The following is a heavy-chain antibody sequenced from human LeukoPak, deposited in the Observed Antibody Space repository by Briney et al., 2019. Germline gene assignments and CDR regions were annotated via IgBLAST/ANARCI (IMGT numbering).Heavy chain of an antibody. CDR2: IYHSGST. V-gene: IGHV4-30-2*01. Sequence: SQTLSLTCTVSGGSISSGGYYWSWIRQPPGKGLEWIGYIYHSGSTYYNPSLKSRVTISVDRSKNQFSLKLSSVTAADTAVYYCARARDTAMDHWGQGTLVTVSS. CDR1: GGSISSGGYY. CDR3: ARARDTAMDH. J-gene: IGHJ4*02. D-gene: IGHD5-18*01.